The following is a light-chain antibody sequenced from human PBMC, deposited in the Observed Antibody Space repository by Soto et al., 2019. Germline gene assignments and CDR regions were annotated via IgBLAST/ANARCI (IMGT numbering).Light chain of an antibody. CDR1: TSNIGSNY. CDR3: GSWDSSLSGVV. J-gene: IGLJ3*02. CDR2: ENN. Sequence: QSVLTQPPSVSAAPGQKVTMSCSGTTSNIGSNYVSWYQQLPGTAPILLIFENNKRPSGTPDRFSGSKSGTSATLGISGLQTGDEADYYCGSWDSSLSGVVFGGGTQLTVL. V-gene: IGLV1-51*02.